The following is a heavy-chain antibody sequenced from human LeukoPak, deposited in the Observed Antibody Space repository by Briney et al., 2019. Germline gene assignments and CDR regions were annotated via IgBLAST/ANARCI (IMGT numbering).Heavy chain of an antibody. J-gene: IGHJ4*02. CDR1: GASVNSGSYY. CDR2: IYYSGST. V-gene: IGHV4-61*01. D-gene: IGHD4-11*01. Sequence: SQTLSLTCTVSGASVNSGSYYWSWIRQPPGKGLEWIGYIYYSGSTNYNPSLKSRVTISVDTSKNQFSLKLSSVTAADTAVYYCAYYSNYGYFDYWGQGTLVTVSS. CDR3: AYYSNYGYFDY.